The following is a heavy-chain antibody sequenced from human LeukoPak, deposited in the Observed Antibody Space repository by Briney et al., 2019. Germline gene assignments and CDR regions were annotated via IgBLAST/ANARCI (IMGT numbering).Heavy chain of an antibody. Sequence: PGGSLRLSCAASGFTFSDHYMDWVRQPPGKGLEWVGRSRNKANSYTTEYAASVKGRFTISRGDSKNSLYPQMNSLKTEDTAVYYCARAEVGTTLDWGQGTLVTVSS. CDR1: GFTFSDHY. CDR3: ARAEVGTTLD. CDR2: SRNKANSYTT. V-gene: IGHV3-72*01. D-gene: IGHD1-14*01. J-gene: IGHJ4*02.